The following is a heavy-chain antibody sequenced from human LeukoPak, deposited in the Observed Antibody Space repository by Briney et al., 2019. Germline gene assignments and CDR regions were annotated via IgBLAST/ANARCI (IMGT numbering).Heavy chain of an antibody. CDR3: ARGGLWSMVRGVLDY. J-gene: IGHJ4*02. D-gene: IGHD3-10*01. V-gene: IGHV3-30-3*01. Sequence: GGSLRLSCAASGFTFSSYAMHWVRQAPGKGLEWVAVISYDGSNKYYADSVKGRFTISRDNAKNSLYLQMNSLRAEDTAVYYCARGGLWSMVRGVLDYWGQGTLVTVSS. CDR2: ISYDGSNK. CDR1: GFTFSSYA.